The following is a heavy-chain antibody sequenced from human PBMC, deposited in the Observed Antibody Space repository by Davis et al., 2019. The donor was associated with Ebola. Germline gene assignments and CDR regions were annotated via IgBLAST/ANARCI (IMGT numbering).Heavy chain of an antibody. D-gene: IGHD4-17*01. V-gene: IGHV1-69*13. CDR2: IIPIFGTA. J-gene: IGHJ6*02. CDR1: GGTFSSYA. Sequence: SVKVSCKASGGTFSSYAISWVRQAPGQGLEWMGGIIPIFGTANYAQKFQGRVTITADESTSTAYIELSSLRSEDTAVYYCAKDIEDYGEVLDYYYGMDVWGQGTTVTVSS. CDR3: AKDIEDYGEVLDYYYGMDV.